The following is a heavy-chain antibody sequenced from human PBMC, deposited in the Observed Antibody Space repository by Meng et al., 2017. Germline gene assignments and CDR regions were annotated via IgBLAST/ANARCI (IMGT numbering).Heavy chain of an antibody. CDR2: ILTNLDKA. CDR3: HRGWYQAGDAY. D-gene: IGHD6-13*01. J-gene: IGHJ4*02. V-gene: IGHV1-69*06. CDR1: GCSFRSYA. Sequence: VESGPQVQKLGSTVNVSCKASGCSFRSYAMGWVRPGPGQGMEWEGGILTNLDKANHAHQFQGRVTITADKTTRKHYVGQISVRAADAAVYYCHRGWYQAGDAYWGQGTLVTVSS.